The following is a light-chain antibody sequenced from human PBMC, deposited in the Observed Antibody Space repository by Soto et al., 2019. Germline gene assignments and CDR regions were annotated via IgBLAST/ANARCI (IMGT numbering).Light chain of an antibody. J-gene: IGLJ2*01. CDR3: QSYDSSLSGYVV. CDR2: GNS. CDR1: SSNIGAGYD. V-gene: IGLV1-40*01. Sequence: QSVLTQPPSVSGAPGQRVTISCTGSSSNIGAGYDVHWYQQLPGTAPKLLIYGNSNRPSGVPDRFSGSKSGTSASLAITGLQAEDEADYYCQSYDSSLSGYVVXXXGTKLTVL.